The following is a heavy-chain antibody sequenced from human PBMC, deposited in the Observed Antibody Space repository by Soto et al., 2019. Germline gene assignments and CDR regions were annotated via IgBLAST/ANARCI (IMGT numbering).Heavy chain of an antibody. CDR2: IYYSGST. D-gene: IGHD3-10*01. J-gene: IGHJ4*02. CDR1: GGSISSGGYY. CDR3: ARQAGEEWFDY. V-gene: IGHV4-31*03. Sequence: PSETLSLTCTVSGGSISSGGYYWSWIRQHPGKGLERIGYIYYSGSTYYNPSLKSRVTISVDTSKNQFSLKLSSVTAADTAVYYCARQAGEEWFDYWGQGTLVTVSS.